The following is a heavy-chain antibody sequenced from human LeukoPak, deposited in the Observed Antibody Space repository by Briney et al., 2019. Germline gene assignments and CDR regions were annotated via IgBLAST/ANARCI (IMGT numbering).Heavy chain of an antibody. V-gene: IGHV4-4*07. Sequence: SETLSLTCTVSGGSIGPYYWSWIRQPAGKGLEWIGRIYTGGNTNYNPSLKSRVTMSIVTSKNHFSLNLTSVTAADSAVYYCARAPTTYCDSTISQPYFDYWGQGTLVTVSS. D-gene: IGHD2/OR15-2a*01. CDR1: GGSIGPYY. CDR2: IYTGGNT. CDR3: ARAPTTYCDSTISQPYFDY. J-gene: IGHJ4*02.